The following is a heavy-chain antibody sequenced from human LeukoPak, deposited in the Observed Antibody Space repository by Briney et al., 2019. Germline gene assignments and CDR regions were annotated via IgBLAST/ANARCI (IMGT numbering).Heavy chain of an antibody. Sequence: GGSLRLSCVASGFRFRTYEMNWVRQAPGKGLEWVSYISCGGDSKYYAESVKGRFTVSRDKFKNALYLKMHSLRAEGTAVYYCARDHMVEVGSYGLDFWGQGTSVTVSS. V-gene: IGHV3-48*03. CDR3: ARDHMVEVGSYGLDF. D-gene: IGHD2-15*01. J-gene: IGHJ6*02. CDR2: ISCGGDSK. CDR1: GFRFRTYE.